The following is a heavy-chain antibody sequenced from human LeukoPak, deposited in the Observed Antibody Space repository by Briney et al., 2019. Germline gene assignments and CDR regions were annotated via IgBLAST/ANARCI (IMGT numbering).Heavy chain of an antibody. CDR1: GFTFSSYS. J-gene: IGHJ4*02. CDR3: ARASSNWNYDYDFDY. D-gene: IGHD1-7*01. V-gene: IGHV3-21*01. Sequence: GGSLRLSCAASGFTFSSYSMNWVRQAPGKGLEWVSSISSSSSYIYYADSVKGRFTISRDNAKNSLYLQMNSLRAEDTAVYYCARASSNWNYDYDFDYWGQGTLVTVSS. CDR2: ISSSSSYI.